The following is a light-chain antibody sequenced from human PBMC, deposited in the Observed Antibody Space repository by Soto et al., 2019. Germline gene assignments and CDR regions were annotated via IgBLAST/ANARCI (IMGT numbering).Light chain of an antibody. J-gene: IGKJ2*01. CDR1: QSISSE. Sequence: EIVMTQSPATLSVSPGEIATLSCRASQSISSELAWYQQKPGQPPRLLIYGASTRATGVPARFTGSGSGSDFTLSISVLQSEDFAVYYCQQGHNSPLTFGQGTRLEI. CDR2: GAS. V-gene: IGKV3-15*01. CDR3: QQGHNSPLT.